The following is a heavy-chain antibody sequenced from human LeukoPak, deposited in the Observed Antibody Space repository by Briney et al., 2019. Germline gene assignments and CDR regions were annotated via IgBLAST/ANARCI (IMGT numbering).Heavy chain of an antibody. CDR1: GFTFSSYN. Sequence: GGTLRLSCAASGFTFSSYNMNWVRQAPGKGLEWVSSISSSSTYTYYADSVKGRFTISRDNAKNSLYLQMNSLRAEDTAVYYCARAISMVRGVDYWGQGTLVTVSS. CDR2: ISSSSTYT. D-gene: IGHD3-10*01. V-gene: IGHV3-21*01. CDR3: ARAISMVRGVDY. J-gene: IGHJ4*02.